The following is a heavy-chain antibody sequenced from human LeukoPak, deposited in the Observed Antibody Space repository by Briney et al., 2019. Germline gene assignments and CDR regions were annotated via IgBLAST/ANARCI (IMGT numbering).Heavy chain of an antibody. CDR1: GGSISNYY. D-gene: IGHD6-19*01. CDR3: AREGRSGWYAFDY. V-gene: IGHV4-59*01. J-gene: IGHJ4*02. Sequence: SETLSLTCTVSGGSISNYYWSCIRQPPGKGLEWIGYIYDSGSTNYNPSLKSRVTISVDTSKNQFSLKLSSVTAADTAVYYCAREGRSGWYAFDYWGQGTLVTVSS. CDR2: IYDSGST.